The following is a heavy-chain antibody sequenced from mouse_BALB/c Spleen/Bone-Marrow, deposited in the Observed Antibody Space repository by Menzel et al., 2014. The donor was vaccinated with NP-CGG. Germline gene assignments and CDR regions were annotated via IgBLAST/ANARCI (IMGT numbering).Heavy chain of an antibody. V-gene: IGHV1-69*02. CDR1: GYTFTSYW. CDR3: TTGAY. J-gene: IGHJ3*01. CDR2: IYPSDSYT. D-gene: IGHD4-1*01. Sequence: QVQLQQSGAELVRPGASVKLSCKASGYTFTSYWINWVKQRPGQGLEWIGNIYPSDSYTNYNQKFKDKATLTVGKSSSTAYMQLSSPTSEDSAVYYCTTGAYWGQGTLVTVSA.